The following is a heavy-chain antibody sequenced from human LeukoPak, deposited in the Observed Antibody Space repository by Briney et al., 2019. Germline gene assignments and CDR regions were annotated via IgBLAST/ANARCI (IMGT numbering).Heavy chain of an antibody. CDR3: ARASGSSSWYSPFDY. J-gene: IGHJ4*02. D-gene: IGHD6-13*01. Sequence: ASVKVSCKASGYTFTSYGTSWVRQAPGQGLEWMGWISAYNGNTNYAQKLQGRVTMTTDTSTSTAYMELRSLRSDDTAVYYCARASGSSSWYSPFDYWGQGTLVTVSS. CDR2: ISAYNGNT. CDR1: GYTFTSYG. V-gene: IGHV1-18*01.